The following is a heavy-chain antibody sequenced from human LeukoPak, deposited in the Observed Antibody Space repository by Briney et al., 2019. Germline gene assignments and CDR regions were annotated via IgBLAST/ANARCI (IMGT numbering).Heavy chain of an antibody. Sequence: SETLSLTCTVSGGSISSYYWSWIRQPPGKGLEWIGYIYYSGSTNYNPSLKSRVTISVDTSKNQFSLKLSSVTAADTAVYYCARDFPDYDFWSGSTEYYYGMDVWGQGTTVTVSS. D-gene: IGHD3-3*01. V-gene: IGHV4-59*12. CDR1: GGSISSYY. CDR2: IYYSGST. J-gene: IGHJ6*02. CDR3: ARDFPDYDFWSGSTEYYYGMDV.